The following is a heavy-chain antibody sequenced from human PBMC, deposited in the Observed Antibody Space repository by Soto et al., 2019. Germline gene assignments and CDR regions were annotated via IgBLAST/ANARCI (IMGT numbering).Heavy chain of an antibody. CDR2: IFPLTDIP. J-gene: IGHJ4*02. Sequence: QVQLVQSRTEVKKPGSSVKVSCKASGGTFRNYPINWVRQAPGQGLEWMESIFPLTDIPDYAQNFQARLTISADKSTSTAYMELSSLTSDDTAMYFCARGPLVVLNYFESWGQGTLVTVSS. CDR3: ARGPLVVLNYFES. V-gene: IGHV1-69*02. CDR1: GGTFRNYP.